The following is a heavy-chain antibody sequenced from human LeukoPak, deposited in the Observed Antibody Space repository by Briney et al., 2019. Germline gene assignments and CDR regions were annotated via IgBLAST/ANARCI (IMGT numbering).Heavy chain of an antibody. J-gene: IGHJ4*02. V-gene: IGHV1-24*01. D-gene: IGHD3-3*01. Sequence: ASVRVSCKVSGYSLTELSMRWGRQAPGKGLECLGGFDPEEAKMVYAQKFQGRVTMTEDTSTDTAYMELRGLRSEDTAVYYCATRSGDFWSGYVDWGQGTLVIVSS. CDR1: GYSLTELS. CDR2: FDPEEAKM. CDR3: ATRSGDFWSGYVD.